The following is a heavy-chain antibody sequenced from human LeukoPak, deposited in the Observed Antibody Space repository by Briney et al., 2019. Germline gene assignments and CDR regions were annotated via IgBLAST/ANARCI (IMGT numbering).Heavy chain of an antibody. V-gene: IGHV3-20*04. CDR1: GFTFDDYG. CDR2: LNWNGGST. Sequence: GGSLRLSCAASGFTFDDYGMSWVRQAPGKGLEWVSGLNWNGGSTGYADSVKGRCIISRDNAKNSLYLQMNSLRAEDTALYYCARTRSYSAYYFDYWGQGTLATVSS. CDR3: ARTRSYSAYYFDY. J-gene: IGHJ4*02. D-gene: IGHD3-10*01.